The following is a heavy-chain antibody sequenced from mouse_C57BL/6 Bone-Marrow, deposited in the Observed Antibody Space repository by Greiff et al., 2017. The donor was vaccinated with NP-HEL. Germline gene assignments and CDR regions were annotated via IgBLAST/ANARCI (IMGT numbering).Heavy chain of an antibody. J-gene: IGHJ3*01. CDR3: ARGAY. CDR2: IYPGDGDT. V-gene: IGHV1-80*01. Sequence: VQLQQSGAELVKPGASVKISCKASGYEFSNYWMNWVKQRPGKGLEWIGQIYPGDGDTNYNGKFKDKATLTADKSSSTAYMQLSRPTSDDSAVYFCARGAYWGQGTLVTVSA. CDR1: GYEFSNYW.